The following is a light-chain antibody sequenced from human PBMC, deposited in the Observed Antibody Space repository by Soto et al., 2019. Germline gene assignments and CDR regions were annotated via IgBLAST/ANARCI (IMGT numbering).Light chain of an antibody. V-gene: IGKV3-20*01. Sequence: EIVMTQSPASLSVPPGEIATLCCRASQSVSTNFAWYLQKPGQAPRLLIYDGYSRATGSPDTFSGSGSGTDFTLTISRLEPEDFAVYYCQQYGSLPITFGQGTRLEIK. CDR1: QSVSTN. CDR3: QQYGSLPIT. CDR2: DGY. J-gene: IGKJ5*01.